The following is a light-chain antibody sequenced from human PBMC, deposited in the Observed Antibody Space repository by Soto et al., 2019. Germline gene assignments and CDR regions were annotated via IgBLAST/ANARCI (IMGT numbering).Light chain of an antibody. CDR2: DAS. CDR1: QTISSW. CDR3: QHYNSYSEA. J-gene: IGKJ1*01. Sequence: DIQMTQSPSTLYASVGDRVTITCRASQTISSWLAWYRQKPGKAPDLLIYDASKLQSGVPASFSGSESGTEFTLTIASLQPDDFATYYCQHYNSYSEAFGQGTKVELK. V-gene: IGKV1-5*01.